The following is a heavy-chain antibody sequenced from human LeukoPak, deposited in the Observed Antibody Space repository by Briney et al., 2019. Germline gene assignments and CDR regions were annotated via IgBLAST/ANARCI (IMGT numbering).Heavy chain of an antibody. CDR3: ASADSTAGGSLLYYFDY. CDR2: IIPNSGDA. D-gene: IGHD6-13*01. V-gene: IGHV1-2*02. Sequence: ASVKVSCKASGYTFTGYYIHWVRQAPGQGLEWVGWIIPNSGDANYAQKFQGRVTMTRDTSISTAYMELSRLRSDDTAVYYCASADSTAGGSLLYYFDYWGQGTLVTVSS. CDR1: GYTFTGYY. J-gene: IGHJ4*02.